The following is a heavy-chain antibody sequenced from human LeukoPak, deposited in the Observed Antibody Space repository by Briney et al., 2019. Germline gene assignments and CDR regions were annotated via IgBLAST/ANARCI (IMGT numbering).Heavy chain of an antibody. D-gene: IGHD3-22*01. CDR1: GFTFSSFA. Sequence: GGSLRLSCAASGFTFSSFAMSWVRQAPGKGLEWVSAISGSGGSTYYADSVKGRFTISRDNSKNTLYLQMNSLRAEDTAVYYCAKYPVVVITRDAFDIWGQGTMVTVSS. CDR2: ISGSGGST. CDR3: AKYPVVVITRDAFDI. J-gene: IGHJ3*02. V-gene: IGHV3-23*01.